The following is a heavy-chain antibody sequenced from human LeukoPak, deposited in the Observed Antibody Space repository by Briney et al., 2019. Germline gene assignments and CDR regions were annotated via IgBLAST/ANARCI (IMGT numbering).Heavy chain of an antibody. Sequence: GGSLRLTCAASGFTLSNHWMTWVRQVPGRGPGWVANVNRDGSETYYLDSVKGRFTISKDNAKNSLYLQMNSLRAEDTALYHCARNNGMDVWGQGTTVIVSS. CDR2: VNRDGSET. CDR3: ARNNGMDV. J-gene: IGHJ6*02. CDR1: GFTLSNHW. V-gene: IGHV3-7*03.